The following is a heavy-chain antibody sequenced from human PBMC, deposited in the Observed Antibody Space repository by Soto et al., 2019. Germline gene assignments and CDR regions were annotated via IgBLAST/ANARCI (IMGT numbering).Heavy chain of an antibody. CDR2: ITSGGDT. V-gene: IGHV3-23*01. CDR3: AKTDKFNSQSSGWANRFDS. D-gene: IGHD6-19*01. Sequence: EVQLLESGRGLVQPGGSLRLFCAASGFTFSNYAMTWVRQAPGKGLEWVSTITSGGDTYFGDTVKGRFTISRDISKSTLYLQMDSLRAEDTAVYYCAKTDKFNSQSSGWANRFDSWGQGTLVTVSS. J-gene: IGHJ4*02. CDR1: GFTFSNYA.